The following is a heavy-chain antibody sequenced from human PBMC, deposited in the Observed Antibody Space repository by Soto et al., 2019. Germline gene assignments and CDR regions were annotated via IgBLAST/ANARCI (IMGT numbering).Heavy chain of an antibody. D-gene: IGHD5-12*01. CDR1: GYTFTNYG. V-gene: IGHV1-46*01. J-gene: IGHJ6*02. CDR3: ARVGGGYSGYDPMDYYYYGMDV. CDR2: INPSGGST. Sequence: ASVKVSCKASGYTFTNYGISWVRQAPGQGLEWMGIINPSGGSTSYAQKFQGRVTMTRDTSTSTVYMELSSLRSEDTAVYYCARVGGGYSGYDPMDYYYYGMDVWGQGTTVTVSS.